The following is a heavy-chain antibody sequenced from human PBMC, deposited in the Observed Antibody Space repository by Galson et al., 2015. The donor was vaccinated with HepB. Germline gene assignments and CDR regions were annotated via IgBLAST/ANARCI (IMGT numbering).Heavy chain of an antibody. CDR3: AKNGQRGYCSGGSCYQYYFDY. D-gene: IGHD2-15*01. V-gene: IGHV3-23*01. J-gene: IGHJ4*02. Sequence: SLRLSCAASGFTFSSYAMSWVRQAPGKGLEWVSAISGSGGSTYYADSVKGRFTISRDNSKNTLYLQMNSLRAEDTAVYYCAKNGQRGYCSGGSCYQYYFDYWGQGTLVTVSS. CDR1: GFTFSSYA. CDR2: ISGSGGST.